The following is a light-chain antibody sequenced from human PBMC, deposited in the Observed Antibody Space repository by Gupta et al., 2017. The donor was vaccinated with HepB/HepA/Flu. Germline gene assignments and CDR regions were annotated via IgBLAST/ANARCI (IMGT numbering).Light chain of an antibody. CDR3: LHDNNWPFT. Sequence: EIVRTHSPATLSGSPGERSTLSCSASQSVSRNLAWYQHKPGQAPRLLIYGASTRATVFPARFSGSGSGTELTLTISSLQSEDFAVYYCLHDNNWPFTFGRGTKVEIK. CDR1: QSVSRN. J-gene: IGKJ4*01. CDR2: GAS. V-gene: IGKV3-15*01.